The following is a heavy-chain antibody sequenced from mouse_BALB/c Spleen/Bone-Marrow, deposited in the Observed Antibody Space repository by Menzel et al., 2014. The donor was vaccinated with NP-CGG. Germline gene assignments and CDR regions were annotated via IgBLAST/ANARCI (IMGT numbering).Heavy chain of an antibody. CDR2: INPSNGGT. Sequence: VQLVESGAELVKPGASVKLSCKASGYTFTSYYMYWVKQRPGQGLEWIGEINPSNGGTNFNEKFKGKATLTVDKSSSTAYMQLSSLTSEDSAVYYCTRSDGYYVPHWYFDVWGAGTTVTVSS. CDR3: TRSDGYYVPHWYFDV. D-gene: IGHD2-3*01. V-gene: IGHV1S81*02. CDR1: GYTFTSYY. J-gene: IGHJ1*01.